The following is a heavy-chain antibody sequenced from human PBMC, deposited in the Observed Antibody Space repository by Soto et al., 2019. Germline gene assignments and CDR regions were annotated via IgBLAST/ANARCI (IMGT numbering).Heavy chain of an antibody. D-gene: IGHD3-10*01. CDR3: TNSNWFDP. CDR2: IYYSGST. J-gene: IGHJ5*02. CDR1: GGSISSSRYY. V-gene: IGHV4-39*01. Sequence: QLQLQESGPGLVKPSETLSLTCTVSGGSISSSRYYWGWIRQPPGKGLEWIGRIYYSGSTYYNPSLKSRVTISVDMSKNQFSLKLSSVTAADTAVYYCTNSNWFDPWGQGTLVTVSS.